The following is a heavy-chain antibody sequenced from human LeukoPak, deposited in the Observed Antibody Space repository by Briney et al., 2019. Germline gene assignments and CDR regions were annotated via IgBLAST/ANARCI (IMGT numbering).Heavy chain of an antibody. J-gene: IGHJ2*01. CDR2: IYYSGST. V-gene: IGHV4-30-4*01. CDR1: GGSISSGDYY. D-gene: IGHD4-17*01. Sequence: SQTLSLTCTVSGGSISSGDYYWSWLRQPPGKGLEWIGYIYYSGSTYYNPSLKSRVTISVDTSKNQFSLKLSSVTAADTAVYYCARDPKRDGDYDPTWWGFDLWGRGTLVTVSS. CDR3: ARDPKRDGDYDPTWWGFDL.